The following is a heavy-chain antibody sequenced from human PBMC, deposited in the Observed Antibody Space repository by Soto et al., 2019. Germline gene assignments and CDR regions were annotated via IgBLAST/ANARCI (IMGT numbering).Heavy chain of an antibody. Sequence: QPGGSLRLSCAASGFTFSSYAMHWVRQAPGKGLEWVAVISYDGSNKYYADSVKGRFTISRDNSKNTLYLQMNSLRAEDTAVYYCARDAGLMGVRYFDYWGQGTLVTVSS. D-gene: IGHD3-16*01. J-gene: IGHJ4*02. CDR2: ISYDGSNK. CDR1: GFTFSSYA. CDR3: ARDAGLMGVRYFDY. V-gene: IGHV3-30-3*01.